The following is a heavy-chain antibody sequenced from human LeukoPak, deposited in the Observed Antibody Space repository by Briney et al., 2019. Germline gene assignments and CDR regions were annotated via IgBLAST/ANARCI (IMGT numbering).Heavy chain of an antibody. CDR3: ARAGGLLWFGELYPGFDY. Sequence: PSETLSLTCTVSGGSISSYYWSWIRQPPGKGLEWIGYIYYSGSTNYNPSLKSRVTISVGTSKNQFSLKLSSVTAADTAVYYCARAGGLLWFGELYPGFDYWGQGTLVTVSS. CDR2: IYYSGST. V-gene: IGHV4-59*12. D-gene: IGHD3-10*01. CDR1: GGSISSYY. J-gene: IGHJ4*02.